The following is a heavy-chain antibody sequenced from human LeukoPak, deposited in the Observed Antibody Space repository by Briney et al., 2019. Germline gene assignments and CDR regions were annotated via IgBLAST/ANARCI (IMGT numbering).Heavy chain of an antibody. V-gene: IGHV3-23*01. CDR1: GFTFSSYA. Sequence: PGGSLRLSCAASGFTFSSYAMSWVRQAPGKGLEWVSAISGSGGSTYYADSVKGRFTISRDNSKNTLYLQMNSLRAEDTAVYYCAKDSSGWYEEWYFDYWGQGTLVTVSS. CDR3: AKDSSGWYEEWYFDY. D-gene: IGHD6-19*01. J-gene: IGHJ4*02. CDR2: ISGSGGST.